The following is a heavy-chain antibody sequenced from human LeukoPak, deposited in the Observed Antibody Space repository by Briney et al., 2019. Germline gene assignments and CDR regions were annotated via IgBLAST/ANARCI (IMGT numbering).Heavy chain of an antibody. CDR1: GFTFSSYA. D-gene: IGHD3-22*01. J-gene: IGHJ4*02. V-gene: IGHV3-30-3*01. Sequence: PGGSLRLSCAASGFTFSSYAMHWVRQAPGKGLEWVAVISYDGSNKYYADSVKGRFTISRDNSKNTLYLQMNSLRAEDTAVYYCARARIDYYDSSGYDYWGQGTLVTVSS. CDR3: ARARIDYYDSSGYDY. CDR2: ISYDGSNK.